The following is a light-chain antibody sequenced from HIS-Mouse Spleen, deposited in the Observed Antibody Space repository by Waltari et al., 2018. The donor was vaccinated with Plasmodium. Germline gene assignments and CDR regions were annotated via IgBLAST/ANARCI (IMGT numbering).Light chain of an antibody. CDR1: SSDVGGYNY. CDR2: DVS. CDR3: CSYAGSYTLV. V-gene: IGLV2-11*01. J-gene: IGLJ2*01. Sequence: QSALTQPRSVSGSPGQSVTISCTGTSSDVGGYNYVSWYQQHPGKAPKLMLYDVSNRPSGVPDRFCGCKSGNTASLTISGLQAEDEADYYCCSYAGSYTLVFGGGTKLTVL.